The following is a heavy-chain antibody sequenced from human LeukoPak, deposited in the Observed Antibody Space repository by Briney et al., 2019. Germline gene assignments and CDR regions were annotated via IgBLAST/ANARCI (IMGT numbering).Heavy chain of an antibody. CDR3: AKRPIVVVPRTAYYFDY. V-gene: IGHV3-23*01. J-gene: IGHJ4*02. D-gene: IGHD2-2*01. Sequence: GGSLRLSCAASGFTFSSYAMSWVRQAPEKGLEWVSAINDNGDTTYYAGSVKGRFTISRDNSKNTLYLHMNSLRAEDTAVYYCAKRPIVVVPRTAYYFDYWGQGTLVTVSS. CDR2: INDNGDTT. CDR1: GFTFSSYA.